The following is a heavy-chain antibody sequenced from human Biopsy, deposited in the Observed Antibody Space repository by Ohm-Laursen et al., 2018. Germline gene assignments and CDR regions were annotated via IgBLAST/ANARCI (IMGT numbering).Heavy chain of an antibody. J-gene: IGHJ4*02. D-gene: IGHD6-19*01. CDR2: IYSGGNT. V-gene: IGHV4-61*01. Sequence: SETLSLTCTVSGDSLTSGPENWSWIRQSPGQGLEYIGFIYSGGNTNYNPSLKNRVTMSVDTSKNQFYLKLYSVTAADTAVYYCARGGRTSGWPYFDSWGQGTLVTVSS. CDR1: GDSLTSGPEN. CDR3: ARGGRTSGWPYFDS.